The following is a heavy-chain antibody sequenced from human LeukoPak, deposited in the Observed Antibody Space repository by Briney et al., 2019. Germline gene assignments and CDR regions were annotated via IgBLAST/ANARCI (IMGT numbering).Heavy chain of an antibody. Sequence: SETLSLTCTVSGGSVSSGSYYWSWIRQPPGKGLEWIGYIYYSGSTNYNPSLKSRVTISVDTYKNQFSLKLSSVTAADTAVYYCARDRDIVVVPAAGKYYYYGMDVWGKGTTVTVSS. CDR2: IYYSGST. V-gene: IGHV4-61*01. J-gene: IGHJ6*04. CDR3: ARDRDIVVVPAAGKYYYYGMDV. D-gene: IGHD2-2*01. CDR1: GGSVSSGSYY.